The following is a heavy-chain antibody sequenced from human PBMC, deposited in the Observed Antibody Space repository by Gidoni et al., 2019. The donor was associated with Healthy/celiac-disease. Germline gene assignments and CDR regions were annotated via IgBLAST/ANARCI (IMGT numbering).Heavy chain of an antibody. CDR1: GGSISSYY. J-gene: IGHJ4*02. Sequence: QVQLQESGPGLVKPSENLSLTCTVSGGSISSYYWRWIRQPPGKGLEWIGYIYYSGSTNYNPSLKSRVTISVDTSKNQFSLKLSSVTAADTAVYYCASAVDTAMVEYNVAAAGSFDYWGQGTLVTVSS. CDR2: IYYSGST. CDR3: ASAVDTAMVEYNVAAAGSFDY. D-gene: IGHD5-18*01. V-gene: IGHV4-59*01.